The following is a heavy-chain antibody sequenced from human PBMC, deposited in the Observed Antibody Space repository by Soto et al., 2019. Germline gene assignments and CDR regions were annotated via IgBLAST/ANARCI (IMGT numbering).Heavy chain of an antibody. Sequence: QVQLQESGPGLVKPSETLSLTCTVSGGSISSYYWSWIRQPPGKGLEWIGYIYYSGSTNYNPSLKSRVTXXXXXXXXXXXXXXXXXXXXXXXXXYCARQPPRQAGDWGQGTLVTVSS. CDR2: IYYSGST. D-gene: IGHD3-10*01. CDR1: GGSISSYY. J-gene: IGHJ4*02. CDR3: ARQPPRQAGD. V-gene: IGHV4-59*01.